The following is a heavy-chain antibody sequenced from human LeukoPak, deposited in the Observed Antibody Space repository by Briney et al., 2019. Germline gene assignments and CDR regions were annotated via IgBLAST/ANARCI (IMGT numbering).Heavy chain of an antibody. CDR1: GFTVTTNH. J-gene: IGHJ4*02. CDR3: ARRLEYSGSKGVFDY. D-gene: IGHD1-26*01. Sequence: GGSLRLSCAASGFTVTTNHMTWVRQGPGKGLEWVSIIYSGGYTDYADSVKGRFTISRDNSKNTLHLQMNSLRAEDTAVYYCARRLEYSGSKGVFDYWGQGTLVTVSS. CDR2: IYSGGYT. V-gene: IGHV3-66*01.